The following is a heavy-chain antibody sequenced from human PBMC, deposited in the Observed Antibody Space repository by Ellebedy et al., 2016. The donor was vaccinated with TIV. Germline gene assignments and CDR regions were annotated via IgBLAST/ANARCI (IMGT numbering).Heavy chain of an antibody. CDR1: RYTFTSYA. Sequence: ASVKVSXKASRYTFTSYAMHWVRQAPGQRLEWMGWINAGNGNTKYSQKFQGRVTITRDTSASTAYMELSSLRSEDTAVYYCARVQEDDYGDYWGQGTLVTVSS. CDR3: ARVQEDDYGDY. CDR2: INAGNGNT. D-gene: IGHD4-17*01. J-gene: IGHJ4*02. V-gene: IGHV1-3*01.